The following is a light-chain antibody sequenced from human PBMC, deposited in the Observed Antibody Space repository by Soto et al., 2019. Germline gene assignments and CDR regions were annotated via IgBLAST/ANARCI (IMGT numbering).Light chain of an antibody. V-gene: IGLV2-14*01. CDR3: SSYTNSRPFV. CDR2: DVS. CDR1: SSDVGGYNY. J-gene: IGLJ1*01. Sequence: QSALTQPASVSGSPGQSITISCTGTSSDVGGYNYVSWYQQHPGKAPKLMIYDVSYWPSGVSNRFSGSKSGNTASLTISGLQAEDEADYYCSSYTNSRPFVFGTGTKLTVL.